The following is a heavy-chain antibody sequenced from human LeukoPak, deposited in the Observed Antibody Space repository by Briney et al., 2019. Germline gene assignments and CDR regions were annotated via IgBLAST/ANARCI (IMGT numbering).Heavy chain of an antibody. CDR2: TYYRSKWYN. V-gene: IGHV6-1*01. J-gene: IGHJ5*02. CDR3: ARDLYSSSWYPKNWFDP. CDR1: GDSVSSNSAA. Sequence: SQTLSLTCAISGDSVSSNSAAWNCIRQSPSRGLEWLVRTYYRSKWYNDYAVSVKSRITINPDTSKNQFSLQLNSVTPEDTAVYYCARDLYSSSWYPKNWFDPWGQGTLVTVSS. D-gene: IGHD6-13*01.